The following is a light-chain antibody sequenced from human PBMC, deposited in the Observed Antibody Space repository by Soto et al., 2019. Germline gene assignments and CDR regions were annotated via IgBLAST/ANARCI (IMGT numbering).Light chain of an antibody. CDR1: QGISTW. Sequence: ENQKTHSPSSVSASMRDRVTITCRASQGISTWLAWYQQKAGKAPNLLIYGASNLHSGVPSRFSGSGSGTNFTLTISSLQPEDFATYYSQQANSFPITFGQGTRLEI. CDR2: GAS. J-gene: IGKJ5*01. V-gene: IGKV1-12*01. CDR3: QQANSFPIT.